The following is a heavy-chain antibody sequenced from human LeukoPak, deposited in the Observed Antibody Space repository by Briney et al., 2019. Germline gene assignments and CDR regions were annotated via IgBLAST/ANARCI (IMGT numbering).Heavy chain of an antibody. D-gene: IGHD4-17*01. Sequence: GGSLRLSCAASGFTFSNCVMSWVRLAPGKGLEWVSGISGSGGTTYYADSVKGRFTISRDNSKNTLYLEMNSLRAEDTAVYYCAKDGDQVTVTKLDYWGQGTLVTVSS. J-gene: IGHJ4*02. CDR3: AKDGDQVTVTKLDY. V-gene: IGHV3-23*01. CDR1: GFTFSNCV. CDR2: ISGSGGTT.